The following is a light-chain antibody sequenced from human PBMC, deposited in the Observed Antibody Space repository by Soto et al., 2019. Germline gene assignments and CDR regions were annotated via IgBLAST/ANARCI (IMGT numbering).Light chain of an antibody. CDR3: QHYGSSPPFT. CDR1: QRVASSH. CDR2: GAS. V-gene: IGKV3-20*01. J-gene: IGKJ2*01. Sequence: EVVLTQSPGTLSLSPGESATLSCRASQRVASSHIAWYRQKPGQAPWLLIYGASNRATGIPDWFSGRGSGTYLTLPFSRLEAEDSSVYFSQHYGSSPPFTVGRGTKLKIK.